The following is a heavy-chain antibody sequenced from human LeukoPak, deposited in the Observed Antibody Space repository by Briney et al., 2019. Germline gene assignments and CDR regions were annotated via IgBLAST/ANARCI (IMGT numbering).Heavy chain of an antibody. J-gene: IGHJ6*03. CDR1: GGSFSGYY. D-gene: IGHD5-18*01. CDR3: ARHGYGLYYYYYYYMDV. Sequence: SETLSLTCAVYGGSFSGYYWSWIRQPPGKGLEWIGEINHSGSTNYNPSLKSRVTISVDTSKNQFSLKLSSVTAADTAVYYCARHGYGLYYYYYYYMDVCGKGTTVTVSS. CDR2: INHSGST. V-gene: IGHV4-34*01.